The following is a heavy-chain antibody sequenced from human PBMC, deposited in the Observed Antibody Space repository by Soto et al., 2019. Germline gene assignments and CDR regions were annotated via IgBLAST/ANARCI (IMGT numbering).Heavy chain of an antibody. J-gene: IGHJ4*02. CDR2: IRDRAYNYAT. CDR1: GFVFKDSS. Sequence: EVLLVESGGGLVQPGGSLKLSCAASGFVFKDSSIHWVRQASGKGLEWVGRIRDRAYNYATAYAASLKGRFTISRDDSSNTAYLLMNSPKTEDTAIYYCTRLISTAQDYWGQGTLVTVSS. V-gene: IGHV3-73*01. D-gene: IGHD3-10*01. CDR3: TRLISTAQDY.